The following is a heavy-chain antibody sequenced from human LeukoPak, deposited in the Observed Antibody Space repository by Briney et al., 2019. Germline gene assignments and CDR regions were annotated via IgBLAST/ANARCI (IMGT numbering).Heavy chain of an antibody. Sequence: SGPVLLKPTATLTLTCTVSGFSLRTPRMGVSWIRQPPGKALEWVSHIFSNDEKSYNTSLTSRLALSRDTSKGHVVLTITNMDPVDTGTYYCARIHSYYYDASGSYFASYFDFWGRGTLVSVSS. CDR2: IFSNDEK. D-gene: IGHD3-22*01. J-gene: IGHJ2*01. CDR3: ARIHSYYYDASGSYFASYFDF. V-gene: IGHV2-26*01. CDR1: GFSLRTPRMG.